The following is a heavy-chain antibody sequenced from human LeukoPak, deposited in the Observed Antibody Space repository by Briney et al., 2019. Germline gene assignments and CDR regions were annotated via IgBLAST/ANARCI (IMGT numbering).Heavy chain of an antibody. CDR2: IKWNGGST. CDR1: GFTFDDYG. V-gene: IGHV3-20*04. J-gene: IGHJ4*02. CDR3: ATDWDCTNGVCYTKYFDY. Sequence: GGSLRLSCAASGFTFDDYGMTWVRQAPGKGLEWVAGIKWNGGSTGYADSVKGRFTISRDNAKNSLYLQMNSLRAEDTAVYYCATDWDCTNGVCYTKYFDYWGQGTLVTVSS. D-gene: IGHD2-8*01.